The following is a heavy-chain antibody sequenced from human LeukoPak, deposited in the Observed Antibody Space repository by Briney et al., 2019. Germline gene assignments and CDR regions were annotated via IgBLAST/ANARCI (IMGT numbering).Heavy chain of an antibody. D-gene: IGHD3-10*01. V-gene: IGHV4-31*03. CDR2: IYYSGST. CDR1: GGSIRSGTHY. Sequence: SQTLSLTCTVSGGSIRSGTHYWSWIRQTPGKGLEWIGYIYYSGSTYYNPSLKSRVTMSVDTSKNQFSLKLSSVTAADTAVYFCVRESGSYYGSGTYLLFDYWGQGTPVTVSS. J-gene: IGHJ4*02. CDR3: VRESGSYYGSGTYLLFDY.